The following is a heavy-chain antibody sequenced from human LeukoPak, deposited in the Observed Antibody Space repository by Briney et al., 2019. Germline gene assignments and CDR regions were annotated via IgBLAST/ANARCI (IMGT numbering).Heavy chain of an antibody. CDR1: GFTFSSYA. V-gene: IGHV3-23*01. CDR2: ISGSGGST. CDR3: AKTIAVARMKDAFGI. Sequence: GGSLRLSCAASGFTFSSYAMSWVRQAPGKGLEWVSAISGSGGSTYYADSMKGRFTISRDNSKNTLYLQMNSLRAEDTAVYYCAKTIAVARMKDAFGIWGQGTMVTVSS. D-gene: IGHD6-19*01. J-gene: IGHJ3*02.